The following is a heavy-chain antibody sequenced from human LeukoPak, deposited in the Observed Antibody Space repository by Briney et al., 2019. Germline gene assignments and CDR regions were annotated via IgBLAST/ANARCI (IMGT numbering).Heavy chain of an antibody. V-gene: IGHV4-39*07. D-gene: IGHD3-10*01. Sequence: SETLSLTCTVSGGSISSSSYYWGWIRQPPGKGLEWIGSIYHSGSTYYNPSLKSRVTISVDTSKNQFSLKLSSVTAADTAVYYCARARDYYGSGSYYPNYYYYYYMDVWGKGTTVTVSS. CDR3: ARARDYYGSGSYYPNYYYYYYMDV. CDR2: IYHSGST. J-gene: IGHJ6*03. CDR1: GGSISSSSYY.